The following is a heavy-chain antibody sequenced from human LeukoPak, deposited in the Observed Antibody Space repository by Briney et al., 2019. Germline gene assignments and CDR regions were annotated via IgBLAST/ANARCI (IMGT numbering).Heavy chain of an antibody. D-gene: IGHD3-3*01. CDR1: GYTFTGYY. Sequence: GASVKVSCKASGYTFTGYYMHWVRQAPGQGLEWMGWINPNSGGTNYAQKFQGRVTMTRDTSISTAYMELSRLRSDDTAVYYCARVWKDGTTLGLGYYYPMDVWGQGTTVTVSS. CDR2: INPNSGGT. J-gene: IGHJ6*02. V-gene: IGHV1-2*02. CDR3: ARVWKDGTTLGLGYYYPMDV.